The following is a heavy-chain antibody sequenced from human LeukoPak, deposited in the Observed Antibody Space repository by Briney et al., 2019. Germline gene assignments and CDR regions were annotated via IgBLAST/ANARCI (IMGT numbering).Heavy chain of an antibody. Sequence: GALRLSCAASGFTFSSYWMHWVRQGPGKGLVWVSRINSDGSSTSDADSVKGRFTISRDNAKNTLYLQMNSLRAEDTAVYYCARGSKSYGDYIRSRIHYFDYWGQGTLVTVSS. CDR1: GFTFSSYW. CDR2: INSDGSST. J-gene: IGHJ4*02. CDR3: ARGSKSYGDYIRSRIHYFDY. V-gene: IGHV3-74*01. D-gene: IGHD4-17*01.